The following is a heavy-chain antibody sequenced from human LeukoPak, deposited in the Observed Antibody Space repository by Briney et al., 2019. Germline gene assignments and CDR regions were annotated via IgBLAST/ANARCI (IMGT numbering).Heavy chain of an antibody. CDR3: ARDILTGSQSRFQR. CDR1: GFIFSDYG. CDR2: ISSSSSTI. D-gene: IGHD3-9*01. Sequence: GGSLRLSCAASGFIFSDYGMTWVRQAPGKGLEWLSYISSSSSTIYYADSVKGRFTVSRDNAKNSLYLQMNSLRAEDTAVYYCARDILTGSQSRFQRWGQGTLVTVSS. V-gene: IGHV3-48*04. J-gene: IGHJ1*01.